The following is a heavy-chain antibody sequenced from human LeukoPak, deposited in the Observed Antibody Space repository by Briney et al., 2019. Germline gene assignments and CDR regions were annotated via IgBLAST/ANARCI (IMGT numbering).Heavy chain of an antibody. CDR1: GFTFSTCA. CDR3: AKSPRNYYYCGIDV. CDR2: ISASGGTT. Sequence: GGSLRLSCAASGFTFSTCAMSWVRQAPGKGLEWVSGISASGGTTYYADSVKGRFTISRDNSKNTLYLQMNSLRVEDTAVYYCAKSPRNYYYCGIDVWGQRTTVTVSS. V-gene: IGHV3-23*01. J-gene: IGHJ6*02.